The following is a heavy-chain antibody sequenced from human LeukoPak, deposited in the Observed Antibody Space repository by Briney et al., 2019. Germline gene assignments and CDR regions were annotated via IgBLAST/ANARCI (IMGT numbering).Heavy chain of an antibody. CDR1: GGSISSYS. CDR3: ARHGGESIVAMILHAFDI. D-gene: IGHD5-12*01. V-gene: IGHV4-59*08. CDR2: IYYSGNT. J-gene: IGHJ3*02. Sequence: ASETLSLTCTVSGGSISSYSWSWIRQPPGKGLEWIGSIYYSGNTNYNPSLKSRVTMSVDTSKNQFSLKPSSVTAADTAVYYCARHGGESIVAMILHAFDIWGQGTMVTVSS.